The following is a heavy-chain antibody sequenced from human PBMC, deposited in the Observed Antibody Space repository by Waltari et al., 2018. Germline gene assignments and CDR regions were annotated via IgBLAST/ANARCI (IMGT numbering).Heavy chain of an antibody. J-gene: IGHJ4*02. CDR1: GGSFSGYY. V-gene: IGHV4-34*01. CDR2: INHSGST. Sequence: QVQLNQWGAGVLKPSETLSLTCAVYGGSFSGYYWSWLRQPPGKGLEWIGEINHSGSTNYNPSLKSRVTISVDTSKNQFSLKLSSVTAADTAVYYCARGVSNWGLGYYFDYWGQGTLVTVSS. D-gene: IGHD7-27*01. CDR3: ARGVSNWGLGYYFDY.